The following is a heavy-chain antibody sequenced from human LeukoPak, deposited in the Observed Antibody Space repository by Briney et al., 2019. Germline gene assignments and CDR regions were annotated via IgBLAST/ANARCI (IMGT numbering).Heavy chain of an antibody. CDR2: ISSSGSTI. CDR3: ARYYDILPDY. D-gene: IGHD3-9*01. J-gene: IGHJ4*02. CDR1: GFTFSSYE. V-gene: IGHV3-48*03. Sequence: GGSLRLSCAASGFTFSSYEMNWVRQAPGKGLEWVSYISSSGSTIYYADSVKGRFTISRDNAKNSLYLQMNSLRAEDTAVYYCARYYDILPDYWGQGTLVTVSS.